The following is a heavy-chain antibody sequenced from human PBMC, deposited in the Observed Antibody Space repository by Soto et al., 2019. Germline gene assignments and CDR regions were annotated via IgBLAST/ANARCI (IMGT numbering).Heavy chain of an antibody. D-gene: IGHD2-21*01. CDR2: VYYSGSA. Sequence: SETLSLTSDVSGDSISTYYRSWIRQPPGKGLEWIGYVYYSGSALYNPSLESRVTLSIDMSKKQVSLKLSSVIAADTAVYYCARTRMIEPWIDHWGPGTLVTVSS. CDR3: ARTRMIEPWIDH. CDR1: GDSISTYY. V-gene: IGHV4-59*01. J-gene: IGHJ4*01.